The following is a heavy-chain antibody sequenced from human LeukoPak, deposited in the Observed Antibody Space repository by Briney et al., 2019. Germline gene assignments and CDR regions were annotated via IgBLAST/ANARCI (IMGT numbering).Heavy chain of an antibody. D-gene: IGHD3-22*01. CDR1: GGSISSSSYY. Sequence: SETLSLTCTVSGGSISSSSYYWGWIRQPPGKGLEWIGSIYYSGSTYYNPSLKSRVTISADTSKNQFSLKLSSVTAADTAVYYCARGPLYYYDSSGYPLYYFDYWGQGTLVTVSS. V-gene: IGHV4-39*07. CDR2: IYYSGST. J-gene: IGHJ4*02. CDR3: ARGPLYYYDSSGYPLYYFDY.